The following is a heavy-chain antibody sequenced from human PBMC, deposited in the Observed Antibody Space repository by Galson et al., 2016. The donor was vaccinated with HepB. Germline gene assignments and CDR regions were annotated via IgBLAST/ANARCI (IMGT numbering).Heavy chain of an antibody. Sequence: SLRLSCAASGFTFSSYWMHWVRQAPGKRLVWVSRINSDGSSTSYADSVRGRFTISRDNSRNTLYLQMNSLRAEDTAVYFCAKAPGTDYYYMDVWGKGTTVTVSS. CDR3: AKAPGTDYYYMDV. V-gene: IGHV3-74*01. CDR2: INSDGSST. J-gene: IGHJ6*03. CDR1: GFTFSSYW.